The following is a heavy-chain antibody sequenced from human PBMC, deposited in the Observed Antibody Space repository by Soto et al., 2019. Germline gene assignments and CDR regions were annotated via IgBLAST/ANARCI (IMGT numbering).Heavy chain of an antibody. J-gene: IGHJ4*02. CDR2: INPSGGST. CDR3: ARGTQGGYCSGGDCYSENDS. V-gene: IGHV1-46*01. D-gene: IGHD2-15*01. Sequence: GASVKVSCKASGYTFTSYYMHWVRQAPGQGLERMGIINPSGGSTSYAQKVQGRVTMTRDTSTSTVYMELSSLRSEDTAVYYCARGTQGGYCSGGDCYSENDSWGQGTLVTVSS. CDR1: GYTFTSYY.